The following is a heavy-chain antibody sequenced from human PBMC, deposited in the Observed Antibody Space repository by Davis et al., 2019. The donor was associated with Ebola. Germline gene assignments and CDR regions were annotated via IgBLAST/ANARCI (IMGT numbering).Heavy chain of an antibody. Sequence: SVKVSCKASGGTFSSYAISWVRQAPGQGLEWMGRIIPILGIANYAQKFQGRVTITADKSTSTAYMELGSLHQGPIGLPPGTLLQEHLWG. CDR3: TLLQEHL. J-gene: IGHJ6*01. V-gene: IGHV1-69*04. CDR1: GGTFSSYA. CDR2: IIPILGIA.